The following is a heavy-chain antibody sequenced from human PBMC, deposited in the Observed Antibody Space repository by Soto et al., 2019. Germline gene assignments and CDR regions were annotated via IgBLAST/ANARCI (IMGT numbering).Heavy chain of an antibody. J-gene: IGHJ4*02. CDR3: ARDKGEMATDTFDY. V-gene: IGHV1-18*01. Sequence: GAPGKVSCKATGYNSTTYGISWVRQAPGQGLEWQGWIKVYTHYAQKLQGRVTMTTDTSTSTAYMELRSLRSDDTAVYYCARDKGEMATDTFDYWGQGTLVTVSS. CDR1: GYNSTTYG. CDR2: IKVYT. D-gene: IGHD5-12*01.